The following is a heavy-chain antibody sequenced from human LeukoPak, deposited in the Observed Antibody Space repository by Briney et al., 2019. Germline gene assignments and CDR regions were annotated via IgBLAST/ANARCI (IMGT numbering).Heavy chain of an antibody. V-gene: IGHV4-59*01. D-gene: IGHD6-19*01. CDR2: IYYSGST. CDR3: ARRVPRAVAGYYYYYYMDV. CDR1: GGSISSYY. J-gene: IGHJ6*03. Sequence: SETXSLTCTVSGGSISSYYWSWIRQPPGKGLEWIGYIYYSGSTNYNPSLTSRVTISVDTSKNQFSLKLSSVTAADTAVYYCARRVPRAVAGYYYYYYMDVWGKGTTVTVSS.